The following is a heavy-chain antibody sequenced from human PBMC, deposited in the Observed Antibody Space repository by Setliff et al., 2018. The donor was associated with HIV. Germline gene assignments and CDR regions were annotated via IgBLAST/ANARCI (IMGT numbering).Heavy chain of an antibody. CDR3: VRGSGYYYFDN. Sequence: GGSLRLSCVASGFTFNNAWMNWVRQAPGKGLEWVFGMNTDGSSTRYADSVKGRFTISRDNAKNMLYLQMNSLSADDTAVYYCVRGSGYYYFDNWGQGALVTVSS. V-gene: IGHV3-74*01. CDR2: MNTDGSST. J-gene: IGHJ4*02. D-gene: IGHD3-22*01. CDR1: GFTFNNAW.